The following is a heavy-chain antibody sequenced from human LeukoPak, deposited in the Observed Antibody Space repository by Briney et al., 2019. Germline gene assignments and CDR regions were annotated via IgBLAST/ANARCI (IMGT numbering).Heavy chain of an antibody. J-gene: IGHJ3*02. CDR3: ARVAPQYYYDSSGYYIAFDI. D-gene: IGHD3-22*01. Sequence: SQTLSLTCTVSGGSISSGGYYWSWIRQHPGKGLEWIGYIYYSGSTYYNPSLKSRVTISVDTSKNQFSLKLSSVTAADTAVYYCARVAPQYYYDSSGYYIAFDIWGQGTMVTVSS. V-gene: IGHV4-31*03. CDR1: GGSISSGGYY. CDR2: IYYSGST.